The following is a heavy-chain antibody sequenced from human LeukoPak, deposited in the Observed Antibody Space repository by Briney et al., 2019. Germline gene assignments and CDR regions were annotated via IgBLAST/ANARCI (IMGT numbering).Heavy chain of an antibody. D-gene: IGHD3-3*01. V-gene: IGHV3-48*03. CDR1: GFTFSSYE. CDR2: ISSSGSTI. J-gene: IGHJ6*03. Sequence: PGGSLRLSCAASGFTFSSYEMNWVRQAPGKGLEWVSYISSSGSTIYYADSAKGRFTISRDNAKNSLYLQMNSLRAEDTAVYYCAREPANYDFWSGYYISIKGYYYMDVWGKGTTVTVSS. CDR3: AREPANYDFWSGYYISIKGYYYMDV.